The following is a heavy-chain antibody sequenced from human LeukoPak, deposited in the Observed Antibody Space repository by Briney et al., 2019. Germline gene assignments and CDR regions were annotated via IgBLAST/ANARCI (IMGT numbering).Heavy chain of an antibody. V-gene: IGHV3-21*01. D-gene: IGHD6-6*01. CDR3: ARVSNSSSPRYFDL. CDR2: ISSSSSYI. J-gene: IGHJ2*01. Sequence: GSLRLSCAASGFTFNSYTMIWVRQAPGQGLEWVSSISSSSSYIYYADSVKGRFTISRDNAKNSLYLQMNSLRVEDTALYYCARVSNSSSPRYFDLWGRGTLVTVSS. CDR1: GFTFNSYT.